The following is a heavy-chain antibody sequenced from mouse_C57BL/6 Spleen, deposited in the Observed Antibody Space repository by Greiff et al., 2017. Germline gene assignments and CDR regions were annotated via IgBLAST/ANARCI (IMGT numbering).Heavy chain of an antibody. CDR2: ISSGSSTI. CDR1: GFTFSDYG. J-gene: IGHJ4*01. Sequence: EVQGVESGGGLVKPGGSLKLSCAASGFTFSDYGMHWVRQAPEKGLEWVAYISSGSSTIYYADTVKGRFTISRDNVKNTLFLQMTSLRSEDTAMYYCARGGYYRAMDYWGQGTSVTVSS. D-gene: IGHD2-14*01. V-gene: IGHV5-17*01. CDR3: ARGGYYRAMDY.